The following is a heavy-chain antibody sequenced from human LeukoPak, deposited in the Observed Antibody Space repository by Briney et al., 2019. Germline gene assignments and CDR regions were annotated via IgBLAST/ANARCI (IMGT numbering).Heavy chain of an antibody. V-gene: IGHV3-21*01. J-gene: IGHJ6*02. CDR1: GFTFSSYS. Sequence: PGGSLRLSCAASGFTFSSYSMNWVRQAPGKGLEWVSSISSSSSYIYYADSVKGRFTISRDNAKNSLYLQMNSLRAEDTAVYYCARDSYLFLGVVAATPWSPIYYYYGMDVWGQGTTVTVSS. CDR3: ARDSYLFLGVVAATPWSPIYYYYGMDV. D-gene: IGHD2-15*01. CDR2: ISSSSSYI.